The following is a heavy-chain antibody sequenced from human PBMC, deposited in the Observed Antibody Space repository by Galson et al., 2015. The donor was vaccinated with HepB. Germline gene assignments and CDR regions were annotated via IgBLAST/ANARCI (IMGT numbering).Heavy chain of an antibody. V-gene: IGHV1-3*01. CDR1: GYTFASYA. CDR2: INAGNGNT. CDR3: ARDAGLLWFGELLGYFDY. J-gene: IGHJ4*02. Sequence: SVKVSCKASGYTFASYAMHWVRQAPGQRLEWMGWINAGNGNTKYSQKFQGRVTITRDTSASTAYMELSSLRSEDTAVYYCARDAGLLWFGELLGYFDYWGQGTLVTVSS. D-gene: IGHD3-10*01.